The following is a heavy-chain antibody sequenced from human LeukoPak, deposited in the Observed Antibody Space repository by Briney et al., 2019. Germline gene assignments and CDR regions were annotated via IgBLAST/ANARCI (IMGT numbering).Heavy chain of an antibody. CDR1: GFTFSSYW. CDR3: ARGLTYYDSSGYYSNWFDP. CDR2: INSDGSST. V-gene: IGHV3-74*01. Sequence: GGSLRLSCAASGFTFSSYWMHWVRQAPGKGLVWVSRINSDGSSTSYADSVKGRFTTSRDNAKNTLYLQMNSLRAEDTAVYYCARGLTYYDSSGYYSNWFDPWGQGTLVTVSS. J-gene: IGHJ5*02. D-gene: IGHD3-22*01.